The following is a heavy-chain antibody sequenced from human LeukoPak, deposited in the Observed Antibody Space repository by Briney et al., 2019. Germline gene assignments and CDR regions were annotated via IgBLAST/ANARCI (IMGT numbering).Heavy chain of an antibody. CDR1: GFTFSTFS. CDR2: IDSRSSII. V-gene: IGHV3-48*04. J-gene: IGHJ4*02. CDR3: ARGHYYDSSGKHY. Sequence: GGSLRLSCAASGFTFSTFSMNWVRQAPGKGLEWVSYIDSRSSIIYYADSVKGRFTISRDNAKNSLYPQMNSLRAEDTAVYYCARGHYYDSSGKHYWGQGTLVTVSS. D-gene: IGHD3-22*01.